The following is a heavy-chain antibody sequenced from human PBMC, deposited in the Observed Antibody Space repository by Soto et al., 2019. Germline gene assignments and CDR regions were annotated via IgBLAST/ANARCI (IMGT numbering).Heavy chain of an antibody. CDR3: AAGRYFDGLPLDY. D-gene: IGHD3-9*01. V-gene: IGHV3-33*01. CDR2: IWYDGSNK. CDR1: GFTFSSYG. Sequence: QVQLVESGGGVVQPGRSLRLSCAASGFTFSSYGMHWVRQAPGKGLEWVAVIWYDGSNKYYADSVKGRFTISRNNSKNTLFLQMNTLRAEDTAVYYCAAGRYFDGLPLDYWGQGTLVTVSS. J-gene: IGHJ4*02.